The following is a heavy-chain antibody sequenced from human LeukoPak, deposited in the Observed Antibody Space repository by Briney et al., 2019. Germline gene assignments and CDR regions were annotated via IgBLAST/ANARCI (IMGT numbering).Heavy chain of an antibody. CDR1: GGSISGSSYY. Sequence: SETLSLTCTVSGGSISGSSYYWGWVRQPPGKGLEWIGSIYYSGSTYYNPSLKSRVTISVDTSNNQFSLRLSSVTAADTAVYYCARHPRDVYKVVGAFDIWGQGTMVTVSS. CDR2: IYYSGST. J-gene: IGHJ3*02. CDR3: ARHPRDVYKVVGAFDI. V-gene: IGHV4-39*01. D-gene: IGHD5-24*01.